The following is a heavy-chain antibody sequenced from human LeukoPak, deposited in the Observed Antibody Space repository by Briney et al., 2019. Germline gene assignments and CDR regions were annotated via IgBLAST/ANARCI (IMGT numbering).Heavy chain of an antibody. CDR2: MYNDGSRT. V-gene: IGHV3-74*01. D-gene: IGHD6-13*01. Sequence: GGSLRLSCAASGFTFSSYWMNWVRQAPGKGLVWVSRMYNDGSRTAYADSVKGRFTISRDNARNTLYLQMNSLRAEDTAVYYCAKDGRYSSSWYYFDYWGQGTLVTVSS. CDR1: GFTFSSYW. J-gene: IGHJ4*02. CDR3: AKDGRYSSSWYYFDY.